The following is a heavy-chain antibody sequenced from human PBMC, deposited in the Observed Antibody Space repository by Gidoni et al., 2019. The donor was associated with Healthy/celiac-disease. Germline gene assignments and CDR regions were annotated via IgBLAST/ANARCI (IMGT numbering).Heavy chain of an antibody. V-gene: IGHV3-23*01. D-gene: IGHD5-18*01. CDR1: GFTFSSYA. Sequence: EVQLLESGGGLVQPGGSLRLSCAASGFTFSSYAMSWVRQAPGKGLEWVSAISGSGGSTYYADSVKGRFTISRDNSKNTLYLQMNSLRAEDTAVYYCATRWIQLWLFDYWGQGTLVTVSS. J-gene: IGHJ4*02. CDR2: ISGSGGST. CDR3: ATRWIQLWLFDY.